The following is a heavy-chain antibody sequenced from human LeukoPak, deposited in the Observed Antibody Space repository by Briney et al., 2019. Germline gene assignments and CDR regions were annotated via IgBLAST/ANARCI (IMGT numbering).Heavy chain of an antibody. J-gene: IGHJ4*02. V-gene: IGHV3-30-3*01. CDR3: ARDITGEIDY. CDR1: GFTFSSYA. Sequence: PGGSLRLSCAASGFTFSSYAMHWVRQAPGKGLEWVAVISYDGSNKYYADSVKGRFTISRDNSKNTLYLQMNSLRAEDTAVYYCARDITGEIDYWGQGTLVTVSS. CDR2: ISYDGSNK. D-gene: IGHD1-20*01.